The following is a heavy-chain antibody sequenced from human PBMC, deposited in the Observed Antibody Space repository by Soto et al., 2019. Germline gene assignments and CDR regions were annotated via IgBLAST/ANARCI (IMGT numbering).Heavy chain of an antibody. Sequence: SETLSLTCTVSGDPISSGGYFWTWIRQHPGKGLEWIGNTYYTGTTYYNPSLKSRVSISVDTSKNQFSLKLTSVTAADTAIYYCARDRVRRDNKPYGMDVWGQGTTVTVSS. CDR1: GDPISSGGYF. CDR2: TYYTGTT. CDR3: ARDRVRRDNKPYGMDV. J-gene: IGHJ6*02. V-gene: IGHV4-31*03. D-gene: IGHD2-21*01.